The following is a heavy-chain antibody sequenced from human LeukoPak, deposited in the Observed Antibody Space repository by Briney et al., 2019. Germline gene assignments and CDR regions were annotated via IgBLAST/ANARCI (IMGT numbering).Heavy chain of an antibody. CDR1: GGSISSSSYY. J-gene: IGHJ4*02. Sequence: PSETLSLTGTVSGGSISSSSYYWGWIRQPPGKGLEWIGSAYYSGSTYHNPSLKSRVTISADTSKNQFSLKLSSVTAADTAVYYCASPRGGKFEVFDYWGQGTLVTVPS. CDR3: ASPRGGKFEVFDY. CDR2: AYYSGST. V-gene: IGHV4-39*01. D-gene: IGHD3-16*01.